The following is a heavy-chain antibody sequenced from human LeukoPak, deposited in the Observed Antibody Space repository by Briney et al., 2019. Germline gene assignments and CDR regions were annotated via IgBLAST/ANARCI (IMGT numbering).Heavy chain of an antibody. CDR1: GFTFSSYA. J-gene: IGHJ4*02. V-gene: IGHV3-23*01. CDR2: ITGSGGST. D-gene: IGHD3-10*01. CDR3: AKVYGSPNNGFDY. Sequence: PGGPLRLSCAASGFTFSSYAMSWLRQAPEKGLEWVSAITGSGGSTYCADSVRGRFTISRDNSKNTLYLQMNSLRAEDAAVYYRAKVYGSPNNGFDYWGQGTLVTVSS.